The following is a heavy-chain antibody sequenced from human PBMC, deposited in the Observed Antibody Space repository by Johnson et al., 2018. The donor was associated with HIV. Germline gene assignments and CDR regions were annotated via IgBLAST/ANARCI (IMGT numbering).Heavy chain of an antibody. J-gene: IGHJ3*02. CDR1: GFTFSNYA. D-gene: IGHD3-22*01. CDR3: ARGITMIAVVKGDAFDM. V-gene: IGHV3-30*04. CDR2: ISYDGSSK. Sequence: QVQLVESGGGVVQPGRSLRLSCAASGFTFSNYAMHWVRQAPGKGLEWVAVISYDGSSKFYPNSLKGRFSISRDNSKNTVYLQMNSLRTEDTAVYYCARGITMIAVVKGDAFDMWGQGTMVTVSS.